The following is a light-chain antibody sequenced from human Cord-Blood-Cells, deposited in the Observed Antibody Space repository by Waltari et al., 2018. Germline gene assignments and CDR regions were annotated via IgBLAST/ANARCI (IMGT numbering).Light chain of an antibody. CDR1: QIVSSN. Sequence: EIVMTQSPATLSVSXXERAXXSCRASQIVSSNLAWYQQKPGQAPRLLIYGASTRATGIPARFSGSGSGTEFTLTISSLQSEDFAVYYCQQYNNWXLTFGXGTKVEIK. CDR2: GAS. V-gene: IGKV3-15*01. CDR3: QQYNNWXLT. J-gene: IGKJ4*01.